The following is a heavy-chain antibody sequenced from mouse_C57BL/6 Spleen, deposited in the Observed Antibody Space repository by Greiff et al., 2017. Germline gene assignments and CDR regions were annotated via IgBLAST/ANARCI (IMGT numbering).Heavy chain of an antibody. J-gene: IGHJ1*03. CDR3: ASLLTGTWYFDV. CDR2: INPSNGGT. D-gene: IGHD4-1*01. Sequence: VKLQQPGTELVKPGASVKLSCKASGYTFTSYWMHWVKQRPGQGLEWIGNINPSNGGTNYNEKFKSKATLTVDKSSSTAYMQLSSRTSEDSAVYYCASLLTGTWYFDVWGTGTTVTVSS. CDR1: GYTFTSYW. V-gene: IGHV1-53*01.